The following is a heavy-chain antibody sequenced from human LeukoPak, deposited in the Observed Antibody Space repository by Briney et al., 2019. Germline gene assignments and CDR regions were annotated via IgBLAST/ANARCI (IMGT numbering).Heavy chain of an antibody. D-gene: IGHD4-17*01. Sequence: GKSLRLSCAASGFTFSSYAMHWVRQAPGKGLEWVAIISYHGDNKYYADSVKGRFTISRDNSKNTLHPQMNTLRTEDTAVYFCARSPYGDPQYYLDFWGQGTLVTVSS. CDR1: GFTFSSYA. CDR3: ARSPYGDPQYYLDF. J-gene: IGHJ4*02. V-gene: IGHV3-30-3*01. CDR2: ISYHGDNK.